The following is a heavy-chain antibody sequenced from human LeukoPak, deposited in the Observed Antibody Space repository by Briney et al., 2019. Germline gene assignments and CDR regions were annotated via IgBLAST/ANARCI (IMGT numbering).Heavy chain of an antibody. CDR1: GYTFTGYY. CDR3: ARDQVLRYFDWLLSKDPNWFDP. Sequence: ASVKVSCKASGYTFTGYYMHWVRQAPGQGLEWMGWINPNNGNTNYAQKLQGRVTMTTDTSTCTAYMELRSLRSDDTAVYYCARDQVLRYFDWLLSKDPNWFDPWGQGTLVTVSS. CDR2: INPNNGNT. V-gene: IGHV1-18*04. J-gene: IGHJ5*02. D-gene: IGHD3-9*01.